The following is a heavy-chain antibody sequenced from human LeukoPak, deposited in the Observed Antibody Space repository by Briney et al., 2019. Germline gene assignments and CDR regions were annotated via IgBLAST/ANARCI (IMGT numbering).Heavy chain of an antibody. V-gene: IGHV3-23*01. CDR1: GFTFSSYA. J-gene: IGHJ4*02. Sequence: GGSLRLSCAASGFTFSSYAMSWVRQVPGKGLEWVSAISGSGGSTYYADSVKGRFTISRDNSKNTLYLQMNSLGAEDTAVYYCAKDTVVGATTNLFDYWGQGTLVTVSS. CDR2: ISGSGGST. D-gene: IGHD1-26*01. CDR3: AKDTVVGATTNLFDY.